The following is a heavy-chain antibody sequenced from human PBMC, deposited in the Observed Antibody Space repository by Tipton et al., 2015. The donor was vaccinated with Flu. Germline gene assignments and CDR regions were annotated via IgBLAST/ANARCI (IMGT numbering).Heavy chain of an antibody. J-gene: IGHJ5*02. Sequence: TLSLTCTVSGGSISSGDYFWSWIRQHPGKGLEWIGYIYHSGSTHYNPSLKSRLNISIDTSKNQFSLKLSSVTAADTAVYYCARACGSGGNRWFDPWGQGALVTVSS. D-gene: IGHD2-15*01. V-gene: IGHV4-31*03. CDR1: GGSISSGDYF. CDR3: ARACGSGGNRWFDP. CDR2: IYHSGST.